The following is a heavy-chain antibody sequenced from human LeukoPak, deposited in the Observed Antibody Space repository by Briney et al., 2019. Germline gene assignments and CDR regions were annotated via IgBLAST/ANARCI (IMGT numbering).Heavy chain of an antibody. CDR2: IYYSGST. CDR1: GGSISSYY. D-gene: IGHD6-13*01. Sequence: SETLSLTCTVSGGSISSYYWSGIRQPPGKGLEGIGYIYYSGSTNYNPSLKNRVTISVDTSKNQFSLKLSSVTAADTAVYYCARVRRAANLFDYWGQGTLVTVSS. J-gene: IGHJ4*02. CDR3: ARVRRAANLFDY. V-gene: IGHV4-59*01.